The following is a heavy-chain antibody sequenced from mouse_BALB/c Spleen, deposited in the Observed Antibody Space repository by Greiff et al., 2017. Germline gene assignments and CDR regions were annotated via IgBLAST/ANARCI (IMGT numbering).Heavy chain of an antibody. CDR3: ARGPAATLYYGDD. CDR2: ISSGGST. D-gene: IGHD6-1*01. J-gene: IGHJ2*01. Sequence: EVQLVESGGGLVKPGGSLKLSCAASGFTFSSYAMSWVRQTPEKRLEWVASISSGGSTYYPDSVKGRFTISRDTARNILYLQMSSLRSEGTAMYYCARGPAATLYYGDDWGQGTTLTVSS. V-gene: IGHV5-6-5*01. CDR1: GFTFSSYA.